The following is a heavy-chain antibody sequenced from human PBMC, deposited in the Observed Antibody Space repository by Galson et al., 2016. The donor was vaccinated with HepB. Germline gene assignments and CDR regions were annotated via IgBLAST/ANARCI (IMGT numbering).Heavy chain of an antibody. Sequence: SETLSLTCTVSGRSIISNGYYWGWVRQPPGKGLEWIGAIYYSGTTYYNPSLKSRVTMSVDTSTTQFSLKLASVTAADTAVYYCARRNVAPFDFWGQGTLVTVSS. CDR2: IYYSGTT. CDR3: ARRNVAPFDF. CDR1: GRSIISNGYY. J-gene: IGHJ4*02. D-gene: IGHD2-8*01. V-gene: IGHV4-39*01.